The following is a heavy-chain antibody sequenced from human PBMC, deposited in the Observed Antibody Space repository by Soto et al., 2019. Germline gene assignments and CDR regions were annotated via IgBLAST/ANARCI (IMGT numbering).Heavy chain of an antibody. CDR3: AKTQWRGPKTFDY. D-gene: IGHD6-19*01. Sequence: GGSLRHSWAASRFTFSSYALSLIRQAPGKRLEWVSAISGSGGSTYYADSVKGRFTISRDNSKNTLYLQMNSLRAEDTAVYYCAKTQWRGPKTFDYWGQGTLVTVSS. J-gene: IGHJ4*02. CDR2: ISGSGGST. CDR1: RFTFSSYA. V-gene: IGHV3-23*01.